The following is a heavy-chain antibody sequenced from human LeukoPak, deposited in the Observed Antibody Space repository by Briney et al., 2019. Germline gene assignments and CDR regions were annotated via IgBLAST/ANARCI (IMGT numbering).Heavy chain of an antibody. J-gene: IGHJ6*03. V-gene: IGHV3-74*01. Sequence: GSLRLSCVTSGFTFSGYWMHWVRQGPEKGLELVSRIDNDGHGIIYADSVKGRFTTSRDNVKNTLYLQMNSLRVEDTAVYYCAAGGGWDPSFGVVTHIDAWGKGTTVVVS. CDR1: GFTFSGYW. CDR2: IDNDGHGI. D-gene: IGHD3-3*01. CDR3: AAGGGWDPSFGVVTHIDA.